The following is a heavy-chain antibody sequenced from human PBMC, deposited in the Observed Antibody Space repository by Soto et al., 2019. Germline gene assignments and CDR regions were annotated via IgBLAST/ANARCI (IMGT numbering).Heavy chain of an antibody. J-gene: IGHJ4*02. CDR3: ATLTAPTDY. CDR1: GLTFRNYF. V-gene: IGHV3-11*01. D-gene: IGHD2-21*02. CDR2: ISSDESTV. Sequence: QVQLVESGGGLVKPGGSLRLSCVASGLTFRNYFMNWNRQAPGKGPEWLSYISSDESTVFYADSVKGRFTPSRDNAQNSVYLQMKSLRAEDTAVYYCATLTAPTDYWGQGSRVTVSS.